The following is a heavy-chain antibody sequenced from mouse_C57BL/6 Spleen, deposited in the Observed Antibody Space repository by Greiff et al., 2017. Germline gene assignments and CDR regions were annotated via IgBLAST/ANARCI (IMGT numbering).Heavy chain of an antibody. Sequence: QVQLKESGAELVKPGASVKISCKASGYAFSSYWMNWVKQRPGKGLEWIGQIYPGDGDTNYNGKFKGKATLTADKSSSTAYMQLSSLTSEDSAVYFCARLSTWYFDVWGTGTTVTVSS. J-gene: IGHJ1*03. D-gene: IGHD2-1*01. CDR2: IYPGDGDT. CDR1: GYAFSSYW. CDR3: ARLSTWYFDV. V-gene: IGHV1-80*01.